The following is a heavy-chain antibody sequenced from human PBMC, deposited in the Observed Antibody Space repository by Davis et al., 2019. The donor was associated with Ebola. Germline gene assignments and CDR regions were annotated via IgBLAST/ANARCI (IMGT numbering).Heavy chain of an antibody. J-gene: IGHJ5*02. CDR1: GFTFSSYW. Sequence: SLKISCAAPGFTFSSYWMSWVRQAPGKGLEWVSAISGSGGSTYYADSVKGRFTISRDNSKNTLYLQMNSLRAEDTAVYYCAKAPSGWYWFDPWGQGTLVTVSS. D-gene: IGHD6-19*01. CDR3: AKAPSGWYWFDP. V-gene: IGHV3-23*01. CDR2: ISGSGGST.